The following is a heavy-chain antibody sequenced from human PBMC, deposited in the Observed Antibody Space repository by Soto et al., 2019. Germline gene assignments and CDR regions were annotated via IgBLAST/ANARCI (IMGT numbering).Heavy chain of an antibody. Sequence: GASVKVSCKASGGTFSSYAISWVRQAPGQGLEWKGGIIPIFGTANYAQKFQGRVTITADESTSTAYMELSSLRSEDTAVYYCASSSGRATALRFDYWGQGTLVTVSS. CDR2: IIPIFGTA. V-gene: IGHV1-69*13. J-gene: IGHJ4*02. D-gene: IGHD1-26*01. CDR3: ASSSGRATALRFDY. CDR1: GGTFSSYA.